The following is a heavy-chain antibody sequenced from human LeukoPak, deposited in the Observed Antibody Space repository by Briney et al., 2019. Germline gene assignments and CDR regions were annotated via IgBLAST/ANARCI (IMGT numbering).Heavy chain of an antibody. D-gene: IGHD3-10*01. CDR3: ATTSGSYRPFDY. CDR2: INPSGGTT. J-gene: IGHJ4*02. Sequence: GASVKVSCKAFGYTFSTYSMHWVRQAPEQGLEWMGIINPSGGTTTYAQKFQGRVTMTRDMSTSTVYMELSSLRSDDTAVYYCATTSGSYRPFDYWGQGTLVTVSS. V-gene: IGHV1-46*01. CDR1: GYTFSTYS.